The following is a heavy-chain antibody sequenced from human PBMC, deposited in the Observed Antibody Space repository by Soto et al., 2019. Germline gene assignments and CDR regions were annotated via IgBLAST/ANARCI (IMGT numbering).Heavy chain of an antibody. Sequence: GASVKVSCNASGGTFSICGASWARQARGQEPEWMGETIPIFGTSNYAQKFQGRVTINADKSTNTAYMELSSLRSEDTDVYYCASPYRSSFGFDIWGQGTTVTVSS. D-gene: IGHD6-6*01. J-gene: IGHJ3*02. V-gene: IGHV1-69*06. CDR3: ASPYRSSFGFDI. CDR2: TIPIFGTS. CDR1: GGTFSICG.